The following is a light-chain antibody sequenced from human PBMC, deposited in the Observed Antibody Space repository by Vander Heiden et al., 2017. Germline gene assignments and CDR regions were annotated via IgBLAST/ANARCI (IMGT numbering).Light chain of an antibody. CDR1: IGAGYD. CDR3: QSYDSSLSGWV. CDR2: GNS. Sequence: QSVLTQPPSVSGAPGQRVPISNIGAGYDVHWYQQLPGTAPKLLIYGNSNRPSGVPDRFSGSKSGTSASLAITGLQAEDEADYYCQSYDSSLSGWVFGGGTKLTVL. J-gene: IGLJ3*02. V-gene: IGLV1-40*01.